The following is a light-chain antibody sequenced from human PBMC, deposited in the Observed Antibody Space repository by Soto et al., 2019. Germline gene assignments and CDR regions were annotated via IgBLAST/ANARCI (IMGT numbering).Light chain of an antibody. J-gene: IGKJ1*01. CDR3: QQYNNWPRT. V-gene: IGKV3-15*01. CDR1: HSLSSN. CDR2: GAS. Sequence: EIVMTQSPATLSVSPGERATLSCRASHSLSSNLAWYQQIPGQAPRLLIFGASSRASGIPARFSGSGSGTEFTLTISSLQSEDIAVYYCQQYNNWPRTFGQGTKVDIK.